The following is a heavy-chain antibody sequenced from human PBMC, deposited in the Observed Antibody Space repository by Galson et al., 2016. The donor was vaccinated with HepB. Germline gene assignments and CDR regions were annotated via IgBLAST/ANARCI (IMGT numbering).Heavy chain of an antibody. CDR3: AREPGFGAYHYYGMDV. V-gene: IGHV3-30*04. Sequence: SLRLSCAASGFTFRSYAMHWVRQAPGKGLEWVAVTSYDGSNKYYADSVKGRFTISRDNSKNTMYLQMNSLRVEDTAVYYCAREPGFGAYHYYGMDVWGQGTTVTVSS. CDR1: GFTFRSYA. CDR2: TSYDGSNK. J-gene: IGHJ6*02. D-gene: IGHD3-10*01.